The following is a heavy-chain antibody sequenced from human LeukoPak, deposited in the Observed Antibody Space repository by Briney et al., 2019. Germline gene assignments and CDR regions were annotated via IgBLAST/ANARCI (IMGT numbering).Heavy chain of an antibody. D-gene: IGHD1-14*01. CDR1: GFTFSSYS. V-gene: IGHV3-21*01. Sequence: GGSLRLSCAASGFTFSSYSMNWVRQAPGKGLEWVSSISSSSSYIYYADSVKGRFTISRDNAKNSLYLQMNSLRAEDTAAYYCARDRKKRVDYWGQGTLVTVSS. CDR3: ARDRKKRVDY. CDR2: ISSSSSYI. J-gene: IGHJ4*02.